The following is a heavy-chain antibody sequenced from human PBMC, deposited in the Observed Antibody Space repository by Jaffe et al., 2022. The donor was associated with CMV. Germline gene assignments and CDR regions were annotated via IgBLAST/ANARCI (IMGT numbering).Heavy chain of an antibody. D-gene: IGHD1-7*01. CDR3: ARRLFHGELELRGSRDYYYYYGMDV. J-gene: IGHJ6*02. V-gene: IGHV4-39*01. CDR1: GGSISSSSYY. CDR2: IYYSGST. Sequence: QLQLQESGPGLVKPSETLSLTCTVSGGSISSSSYYWGWIRQPPGKGLEWIGSIYYSGSTYYNPSLKSRVTISVDTSKNQFSLKLSSVTAADTAVYYCARRLFHGELELRGSRDYYYYYGMDVWGQGTTVTVSS.